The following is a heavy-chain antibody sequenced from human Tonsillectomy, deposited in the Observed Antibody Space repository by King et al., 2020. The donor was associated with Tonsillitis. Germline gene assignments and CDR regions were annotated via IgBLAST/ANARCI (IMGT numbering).Heavy chain of an antibody. D-gene: IGHD2-15*01. V-gene: IGHV3-23*04. CDR1: GFTFSTYG. CDR3: ARAGCSSSSCYDY. Sequence: VQLVESGGGLVQPGGSLRISCAASGFTFSTYGMTWVRQAPGKGLEWVSGISGSGGSTSYADSVRGRFTISRDNSKNTLNLQMNSLRAEDTAVYYCARAGCSSSSCYDYWGQGTLVTVS. CDR2: ISGSGGST. J-gene: IGHJ4*02.